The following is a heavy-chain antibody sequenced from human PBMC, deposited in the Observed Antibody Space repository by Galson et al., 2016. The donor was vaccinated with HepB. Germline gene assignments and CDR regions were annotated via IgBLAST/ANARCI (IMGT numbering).Heavy chain of an antibody. CDR3: ARDGIPSPQDIGGRLPPPYYYGMDV. CDR2: IWYDGSKK. CDR1: GFTFSNYG. J-gene: IGHJ6*02. D-gene: IGHD6-6*01. V-gene: IGHV3-33*01. Sequence: SLRLSCAASGFTFSNYGMHWVRQAPGKGLEWVALIWYDGSKKYYAESVKGRLTISRDNSKNTLDLQMNSLRAEDTAVYYCARDGIPSPQDIGGRLPPPYYYGMDVWGQGTAFTVSS.